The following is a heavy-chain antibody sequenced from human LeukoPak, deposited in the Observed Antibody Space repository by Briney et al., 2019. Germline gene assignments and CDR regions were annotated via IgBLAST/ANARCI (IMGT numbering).Heavy chain of an antibody. Sequence: TGGSLRLSCAASGFTVSSNYMIWDGQAPGKGLEYISVVYTGGRTYYADSVKGRFTISRDNSKNTHYLRLNSLRADDTAVYYCAMLTPSTIATTEYFDVWGQGTLVTVSS. D-gene: IGHD1-1*01. CDR3: AMLTPSTIATTEYFDV. CDR2: VYTGGRT. V-gene: IGHV3-66*01. J-gene: IGHJ4*01. CDR1: GFTVSSNY.